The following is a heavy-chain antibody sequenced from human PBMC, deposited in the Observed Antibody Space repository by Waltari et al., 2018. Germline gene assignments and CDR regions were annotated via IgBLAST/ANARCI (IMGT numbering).Heavy chain of an antibody. Sequence: QVQLVQSGAAVTKPGSSVKVSCKSSVGTFSSYAISWVRQAPGQGLEWMGGIIPIFGTANYAQKFQGRVTITADESTSTAYMELSSLRSEETAVYYCARDGDSSSWFDYWGQGTLVTVSS. CDR3: ARDGDSSSWFDY. J-gene: IGHJ4*02. CDR2: IIPIFGTA. D-gene: IGHD6-13*01. CDR1: VGTFSSYA. V-gene: IGHV1-69*01.